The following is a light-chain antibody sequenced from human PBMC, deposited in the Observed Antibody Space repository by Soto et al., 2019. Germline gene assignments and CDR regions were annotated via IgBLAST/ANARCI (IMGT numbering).Light chain of an antibody. J-gene: IGKJ5*01. Sequence: AIQLSQSPSSLSASVGDRVSITCRASQGLRSASAWYQQKPGKPPKILIYDASSLQSGVPSRFSGSESGTDCTLTISSLQPEDFATCYCQQLNSYTFTFGQGTRLEIK. CDR2: DAS. V-gene: IGKV1-13*02. CDR3: QQLNSYTFT. CDR1: QGLRSA.